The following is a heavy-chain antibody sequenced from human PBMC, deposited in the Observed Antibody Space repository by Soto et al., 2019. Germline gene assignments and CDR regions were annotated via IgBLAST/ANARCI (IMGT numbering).Heavy chain of an antibody. Sequence: SETLSLTCAVSGYSISSGYYWGWIRQPPGKGLEWIGSIYHSGSTYYNPSLKSRVTISVDTSKNQFSLKLSSVTAADTAVYYCATGFWSGPIAHYFDYWGQGTLVTVSS. D-gene: IGHD3-3*01. V-gene: IGHV4-38-2*01. CDR3: ATGFWSGPIAHYFDY. CDR1: GYSISSGYY. J-gene: IGHJ4*01. CDR2: IYHSGST.